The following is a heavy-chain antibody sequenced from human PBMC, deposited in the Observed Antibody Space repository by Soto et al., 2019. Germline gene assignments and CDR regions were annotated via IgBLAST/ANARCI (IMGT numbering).Heavy chain of an antibody. CDR1: GGSISSSSYY. D-gene: IGHD3-10*01. V-gene: IGHV4-39*01. CDR3: PRHSGSSVFYFDY. J-gene: IGHJ4*02. CDR2: IYYSGST. Sequence: PSETLSLTCTVSGGSISSSSYYWGWIRQPPGKGLEWIGSIYYSGSTYYNPSLKSRVTISVDTSKNQFSLKLSSVTAADTAVYYCPRHSGSSVFYFDYWGQGTLVTVSS.